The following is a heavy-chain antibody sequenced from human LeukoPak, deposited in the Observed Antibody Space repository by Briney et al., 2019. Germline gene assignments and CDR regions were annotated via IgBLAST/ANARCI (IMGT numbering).Heavy chain of an antibody. CDR3: ASLGAMKNAFDI. CDR1: GGSISSYY. CDR2: IYYSGST. D-gene: IGHD1-26*01. V-gene: IGHV4-59*01. J-gene: IGHJ3*02. Sequence: SETLSLTCTVSGGSISSYYWSWIRRPPGKGLEWIGYIYYSGSTNYNPSLKSRVTISVDTSKNQFSLKLGSVTAADTAVYYCASLGAMKNAFDIWGQGTMVTVSS.